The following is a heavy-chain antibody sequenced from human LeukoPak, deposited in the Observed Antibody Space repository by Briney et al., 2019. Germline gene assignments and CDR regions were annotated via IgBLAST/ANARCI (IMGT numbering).Heavy chain of an antibody. CDR1: GGSISSGGYS. CDR2: IYHSGST. J-gene: IGHJ4*02. V-gene: IGHV4-30-2*01. D-gene: IGHD3-10*01. CDR3: ARVRCYGSGSFVDY. Sequence: SQTLSLTCAVSGGSISSGGYSWSWIRQPPGKGLGWIGYIYHSGSTYYNPSLKSRVTISVDRSENQFSLKLSSVTAADTAVYYCARVRCYGSGSFVDYWGQGTLVTVSS.